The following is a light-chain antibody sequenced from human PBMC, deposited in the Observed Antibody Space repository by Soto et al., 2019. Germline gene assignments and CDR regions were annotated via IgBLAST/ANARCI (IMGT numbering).Light chain of an antibody. V-gene: IGKV3-15*01. CDR1: QSLSSS. CDR2: GAS. J-gene: IGKJ1*01. CDR3: QQYNIYPWT. Sequence: EIVLTQSPGTLSLSPGERATLSCRASQSLSSSLAWYQQKPGQAPRLLIYGASTRATGIPARFSGSGSGTDFTLSISSLQPDDFATYYCQQYNIYPWTFGQGTKVDIK.